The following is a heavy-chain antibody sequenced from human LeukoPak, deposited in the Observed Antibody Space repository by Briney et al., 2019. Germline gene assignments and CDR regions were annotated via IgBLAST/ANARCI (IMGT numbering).Heavy chain of an antibody. J-gene: IGHJ3*02. Sequence: PSETLSLTCTVSGGSISSHYWSWIRQPAGKGLEWIGRIHSSGSTNYNPSLKSRVTMSLDTSKKQFSLKLSPVTAADTAVYYCATSIAVAGWLEGAFDIWGQGTMVTVSS. V-gene: IGHV4-4*07. CDR3: ATSIAVAGWLEGAFDI. CDR2: IHSSGST. CDR1: GGSISSHY. D-gene: IGHD6-13*01.